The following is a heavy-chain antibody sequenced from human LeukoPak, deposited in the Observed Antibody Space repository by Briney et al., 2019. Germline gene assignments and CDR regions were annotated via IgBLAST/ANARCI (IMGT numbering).Heavy chain of an antibody. D-gene: IGHD6-19*01. V-gene: IGHV4-59*01. Sequence: PSETLSLTRTVSGGSISSYYWSWIRQPPGKGLEWIGHIYYSGSTNYNPSLKSRVTISVDTSKNQFSLKLSSVTAADTAVYYCARGGEYSSGWSYYYYYMDVWGKGTTVTISS. CDR1: GGSISSYY. CDR3: ARGGEYSSGWSYYYYYMDV. CDR2: IYYSGST. J-gene: IGHJ6*03.